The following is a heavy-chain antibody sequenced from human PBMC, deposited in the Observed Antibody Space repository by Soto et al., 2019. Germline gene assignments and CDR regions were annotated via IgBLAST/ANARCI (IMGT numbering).Heavy chain of an antibody. CDR1: GYTFTGYY. D-gene: IGHD3-10*01. J-gene: IGHJ4*02. V-gene: IGHV1-2*04. Sequence: QVQLVQSGAEVKKPGASVKVSCEASGYTFTGYYIHWVRQAPGQGLEWMGWINPTSGGTKYAQKFQGWVTMTRDTSSNTASMDLTPDDTAVYYCARCREGSGLFDYWGQGTLVSVSS. CDR2: INPTSGGT. CDR3: ARCREGSGLFDY.